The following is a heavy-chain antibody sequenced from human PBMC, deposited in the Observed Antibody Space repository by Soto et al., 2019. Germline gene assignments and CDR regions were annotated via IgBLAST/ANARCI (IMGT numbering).Heavy chain of an antibody. CDR2: IVTNEST. D-gene: IGHD1-7*01. V-gene: IGHV4-4*07. CDR3: AREEYELSPSGFDF. Sequence: AETLALTCTVSGCCTGGFACIFFRQSSVKGLEWIGRIVTNESTRYNPSLERRVTMSLDTSQTQFSLKLRSVTAADTAVYFCAREEYELSPSGFDFWGPGTLVTVSS. J-gene: IGHJ4*02. CDR1: GCCTGGFA.